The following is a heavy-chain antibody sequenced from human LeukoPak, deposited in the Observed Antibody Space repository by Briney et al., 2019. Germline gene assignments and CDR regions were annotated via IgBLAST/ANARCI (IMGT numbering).Heavy chain of an antibody. CDR1: GYTFTSYY. V-gene: IGHV1-46*01. D-gene: IGHD3-22*01. CDR2: INPSGGST. Sequence: ASVKVSCKASGYTFTSYYMHWVRQAPGQGLEWMGIINPSGGSTSYAQKFQGRVTMTRDTSTSTVYMELSSLRSEDTAVYYCARDQYYDSSGKGLAFDIWGQGTVVTVSS. CDR3: ARDQYYDSSGKGLAFDI. J-gene: IGHJ3*02.